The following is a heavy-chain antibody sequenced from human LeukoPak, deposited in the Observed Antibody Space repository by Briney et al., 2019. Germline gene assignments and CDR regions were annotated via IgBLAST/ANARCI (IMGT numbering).Heavy chain of an antibody. J-gene: IGHJ4*02. V-gene: IGHV3-30-3*01. D-gene: IGHD6-13*01. CDR3: ARDRIAAAGFFDY. Sequence: GGSLRLSCAASGFTFSSYAVHWVRQAPGKGLEWVAVISYDGSNKYYADSVKGRFTISRDNSKNTLYLQMNSLRAEDTAVYYCARDRIAAAGFFDYWGQGTLVTVSS. CDR1: GFTFSSYA. CDR2: ISYDGSNK.